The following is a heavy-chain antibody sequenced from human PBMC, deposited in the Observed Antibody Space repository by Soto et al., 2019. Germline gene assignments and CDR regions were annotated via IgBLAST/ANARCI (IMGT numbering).Heavy chain of an antibody. CDR2: IWDDGSDK. V-gene: IGHV3-33*06. CDR3: AKGLVPAAKTSLNDY. CDR1: GFTFSTYG. Sequence: GWSLRLSCEASGFTFSTYGMHWVRQAPGKGLEWVAVIWDDGSDKHYGDSVKGRFTISRDNSKKTLYLQMNSLRAEDTAVYHCAKGLVPAAKTSLNDYWGQGTLVTVSS. D-gene: IGHD2-2*01. J-gene: IGHJ4*02.